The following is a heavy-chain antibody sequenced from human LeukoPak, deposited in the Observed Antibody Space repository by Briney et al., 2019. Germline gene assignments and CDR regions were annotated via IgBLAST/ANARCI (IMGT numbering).Heavy chain of an antibody. CDR2: INPSGGST. Sequence: ASVKVSCMASGYTFTSYYMHWVRQAPGQGLEWMGIINPSGGSTSYAQKFQGRVTMTRDMSTSTVYMELSSLRSEDTAVYYCAREAPHPSLFDPWGQGTLVTLSS. V-gene: IGHV1-46*01. J-gene: IGHJ5*02. CDR1: GYTFTSYY. CDR3: AREAPHPSLFDP.